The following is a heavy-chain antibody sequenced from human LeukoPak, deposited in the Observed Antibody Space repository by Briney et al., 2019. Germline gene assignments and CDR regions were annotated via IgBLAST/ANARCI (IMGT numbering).Heavy chain of an antibody. CDR3: ARGKGEMIDYSNFLLGY. V-gene: IGHV3-11*01. Sequence: PGGSLRLSCAASGFTFSDYYMSRIRQAPGKGLEWVSYISSSGSTIYYADSVKGRFTISRDNAKNSLYLQMNSLRAEDTAVYYCARGKGEMIDYSNFLLGYWGQGTLVTVSS. D-gene: IGHD4-11*01. J-gene: IGHJ4*02. CDR2: ISSSGSTI. CDR1: GFTFSDYY.